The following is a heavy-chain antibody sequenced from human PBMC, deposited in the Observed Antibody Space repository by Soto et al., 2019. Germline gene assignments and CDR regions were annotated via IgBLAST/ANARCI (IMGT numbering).Heavy chain of an antibody. V-gene: IGHV5-51*01. Sequence: EYLKISCKGSGYSFTSYWIGWVRQMPGKGLEWFGIIYPGDSDTRYSPSFQGQVTISAVKSISTAYLQWSSLKASDTAMYYCARRYCSGGSCAFEPWGQGTLVTVCS. CDR1: GYSFTSYW. CDR3: ARRYCSGGSCAFEP. J-gene: IGHJ5*02. CDR2: IYPGDSDT. D-gene: IGHD2-15*01.